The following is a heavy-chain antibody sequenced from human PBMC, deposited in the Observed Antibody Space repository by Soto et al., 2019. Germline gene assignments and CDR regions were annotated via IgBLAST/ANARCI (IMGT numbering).Heavy chain of an antibody. J-gene: IGHJ3*02. CDR2: INPNSGGT. CDR3: ARVRSGSSRSSAFDI. V-gene: IGHV1-2*02. D-gene: IGHD1-26*01. Sequence: ASVKVSCKASGYTFTGYYMHWVRQAPGQGLEWMGWINPNSGGTNYAQKFQGRVTMTRDTSISTAYMELSRPRSDDTAVYYCARVRSGSSRSSAFDIWGQGTMVTVSS. CDR1: GYTFTGYY.